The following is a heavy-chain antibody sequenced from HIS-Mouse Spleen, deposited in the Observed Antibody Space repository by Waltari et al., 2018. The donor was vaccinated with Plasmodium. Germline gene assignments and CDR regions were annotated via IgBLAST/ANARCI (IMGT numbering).Heavy chain of an antibody. J-gene: IGHJ6*02. CDR2: IKQDGSEK. CDR1: GCTFSSNW. Sequence: EVQLVVSGGGLVQPGGSLSLSCAACGCTFSSNWLSGVSQVPGKGLEWVANIKQDGSEKYYVDSVKGRFTISRDNAKNSLYLQMNSLRAEDTAVYYCARAHTGYSSSWYYYGMDVWGQGTTVTVSS. V-gene: IGHV3-7*01. D-gene: IGHD6-13*01. CDR3: ARAHTGYSSSWYYYGMDV.